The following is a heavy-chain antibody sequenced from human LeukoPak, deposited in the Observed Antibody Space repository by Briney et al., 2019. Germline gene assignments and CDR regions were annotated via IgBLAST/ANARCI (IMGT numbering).Heavy chain of an antibody. D-gene: IGHD3-10*01. CDR3: ARNPGDLSTEFYFDH. V-gene: IGHV4-39*07. CDR2: LYYSGGT. CDR1: GDSFSSGTYY. J-gene: IGHJ4*02. Sequence: SETLSLTCNVSGDSFSSGTYYWAWLRQPPGKGLECIGTLYYSGGTRSHPSLRSRVTPSLKSRVTISIQTSKNQFFLRLTSVTAADTAVYYCARNPGDLSTEFYFDHWGPGILVTVSS.